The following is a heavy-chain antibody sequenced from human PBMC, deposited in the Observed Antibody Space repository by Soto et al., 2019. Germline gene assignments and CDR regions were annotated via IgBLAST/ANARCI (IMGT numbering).Heavy chain of an antibody. CDR2: IFHSGSA. CDR3: ARYTFGHDREYHYAMDA. D-gene: IGHD3-10*02. CDR1: GASISSSAYY. V-gene: IGHV4-30-4*01. J-gene: IGHJ6*02. Sequence: QVQLQESGPGLVKPSQTLSLTCTVSGASISSSAYYWSWVRQPPGKGLEWIGYIFHSGSAYYNPSLKSRVTISVDTSKNQFSLKLTSVTAADTAVFYCARYTFGHDREYHYAMDAWGQGTTVTVSS.